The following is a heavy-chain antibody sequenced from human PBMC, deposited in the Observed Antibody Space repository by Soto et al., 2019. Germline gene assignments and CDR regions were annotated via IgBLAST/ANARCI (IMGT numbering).Heavy chain of an antibody. Sequence: SETLSLTCTVSGGPISSYYWSWIRQPPGKGLEWIGYIYYSGSTNYNPSLKSRVTISVDTSKNQFSLKLSSVTAADTAGYYCARDARGYYGSGSWFDPWGQGTLVTVSS. CDR2: IYYSGST. CDR3: ARDARGYYGSGSWFDP. J-gene: IGHJ5*02. D-gene: IGHD3-10*01. V-gene: IGHV4-59*01. CDR1: GGPISSYY.